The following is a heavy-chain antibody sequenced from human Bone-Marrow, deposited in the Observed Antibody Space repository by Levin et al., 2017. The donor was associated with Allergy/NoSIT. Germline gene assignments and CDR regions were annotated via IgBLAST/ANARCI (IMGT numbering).Heavy chain of an antibody. CDR3: ARDVSGWLVHFDY. Sequence: AGGSLRLSCAASGFTFSSYGMHWVRQAPGKGLEWVAVISYDGSNKYYADSVKGRFTISRDNSKNTLYLQMNSLRAEDTAVYYCARDVSGWLVHFDYWGQGILVTVSS. J-gene: IGHJ4*02. D-gene: IGHD6-19*01. CDR1: GFTFSSYG. V-gene: IGHV3-30*03. CDR2: ISYDGSNK.